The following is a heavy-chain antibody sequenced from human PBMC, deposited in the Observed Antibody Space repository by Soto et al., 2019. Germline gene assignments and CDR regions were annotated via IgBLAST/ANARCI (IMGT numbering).Heavy chain of an antibody. D-gene: IGHD2-15*01. J-gene: IGHJ6*02. V-gene: IGHV4-34*01. CDR3: ARGPPLGFCSGGSCYRGHYYYYGMDV. CDR1: GGSFSGYY. Sequence: PSETLSLTCAVYGGSFSGYYWSWIRQPPGKGPEWIGEINHSGSTNYNPSLKSRVTISVDTSKNQFSLKLSSVTAADPPVYYCARGPPLGFCSGGSCYRGHYYYYGMDVWGQGTTVTVSS. CDR2: INHSGST.